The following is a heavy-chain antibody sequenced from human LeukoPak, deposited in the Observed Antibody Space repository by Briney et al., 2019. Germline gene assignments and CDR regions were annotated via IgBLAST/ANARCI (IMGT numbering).Heavy chain of an antibody. J-gene: IGHJ4*02. Sequence: PGGSLRLSCAASGFTFSSYWMHWVRQAPGKGLVWVSRINSDGSSTSYADSVKGRFTISRDNAKNTLYLQMNSLRAEDTAVYYCAGDSSGWHEVLVHDYWGQGTLVTVSS. V-gene: IGHV3-74*01. D-gene: IGHD6-19*01. CDR2: INSDGSST. CDR1: GFTFSSYW. CDR3: AGDSSGWHEVLVHDY.